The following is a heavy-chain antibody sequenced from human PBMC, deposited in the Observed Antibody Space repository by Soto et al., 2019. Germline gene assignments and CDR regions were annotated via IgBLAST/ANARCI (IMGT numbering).Heavy chain of an antibody. D-gene: IGHD3-9*01. CDR3: AGQWSAGYGAFDP. V-gene: IGHV4-4*02. CDR2: IHSSGIT. Sequence: QVQLQESGPGLVKPSGTLSLTCAVSGGSVNNDNWWSWVRQPPGKGLEWIGEIHSSGITNYNPSPKSGASIFVNKFKNQFSVKLTSVPAADTAVYFCAGQWSAGYGAFDPWGQGTVVTVSS. CDR1: GGSVNNDNW. J-gene: IGHJ5*02.